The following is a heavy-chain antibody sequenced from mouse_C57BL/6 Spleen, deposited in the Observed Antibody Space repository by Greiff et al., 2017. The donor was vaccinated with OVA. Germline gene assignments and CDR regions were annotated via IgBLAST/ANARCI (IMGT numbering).Heavy chain of an antibody. J-gene: IGHJ4*01. Sequence: QVQLKQSGPELVKPGASVKLSCKASGYTFTSYDINWVKQRPGQGLEWIGWIYPRDGSTKYNEKFKGKATLTVDTSSSTAYMELHSLTSEDSAVYFCAREGYDYDGDAMDYWGQGTSVTVSS. V-gene: IGHV1-85*01. CDR3: AREGYDYDGDAMDY. D-gene: IGHD2-4*01. CDR1: GYTFTSYD. CDR2: IYPRDGST.